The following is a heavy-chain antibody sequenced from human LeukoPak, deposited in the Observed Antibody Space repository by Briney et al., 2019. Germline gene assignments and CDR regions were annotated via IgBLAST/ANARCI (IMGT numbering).Heavy chain of an antibody. CDR2: IYSGGST. CDR1: GFTFSSYS. V-gene: IGHV3-53*01. Sequence: GGSLRLSCEASGFTFSSYSMNWVRQAPGKGLEWVSLIYSGGSTYYADSVKGRFTISRDNSKNTLYLQMNSLRAEDTAVYYCERRAGGYSHPYDYWGQGILVTVSS. J-gene: IGHJ4*02. D-gene: IGHD4-23*01. CDR3: ERRAGGYSHPYDY.